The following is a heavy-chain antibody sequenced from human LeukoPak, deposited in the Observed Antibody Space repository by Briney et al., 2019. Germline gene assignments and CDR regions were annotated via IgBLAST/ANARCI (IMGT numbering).Heavy chain of an antibody. Sequence: ASVKVSCKASGYKFTDFYMHWVRQAPGQGLEWMGWINPISSGTNYAQKFQGRVTMTRDTSISTSYMELSNLRSDDTAVYYCARGREVAGTVSYWGQGTRVTVSS. V-gene: IGHV1-2*02. CDR2: INPISSGT. CDR1: GYKFTDFY. D-gene: IGHD6-19*01. J-gene: IGHJ4*02. CDR3: ARGREVAGTVSY.